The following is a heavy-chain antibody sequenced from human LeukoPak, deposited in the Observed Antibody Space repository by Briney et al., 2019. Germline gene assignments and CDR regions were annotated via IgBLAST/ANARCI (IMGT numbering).Heavy chain of an antibody. J-gene: IGHJ5*02. CDR3: ARERYYYGTGERRGFAP. CDR1: GGSHSCYF. D-gene: IGHD3-10*01. CDR2: IYSSGST. V-gene: IGHV4-59*01. Sequence: SETPSLTRPVSGGSHSCYFWGWIRQPPGKGLGWVGNIYSSGSTSYNPSLKSRVTISIDTSNNQFSLQLTSVTAADTAVYYCARERYYYGTGERRGFAPWGQGTLVTVSS.